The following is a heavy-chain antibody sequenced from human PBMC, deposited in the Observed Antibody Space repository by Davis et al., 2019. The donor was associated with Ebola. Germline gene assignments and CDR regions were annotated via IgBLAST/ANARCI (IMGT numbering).Heavy chain of an antibody. Sequence: SETLSLTCTVSSGSISSYYWSWIRQPPGKGLEWIGYIYYSGSTYYNPSLKSRVTISVDTSKNQFSLKLSSVTAADTAVYYCARHSVTTLAFMDVWGQGTTVTVSS. CDR2: IYYSGST. J-gene: IGHJ6*02. D-gene: IGHD4-11*01. CDR1: SGSISSYY. V-gene: IGHV4-59*04. CDR3: ARHSVTTLAFMDV.